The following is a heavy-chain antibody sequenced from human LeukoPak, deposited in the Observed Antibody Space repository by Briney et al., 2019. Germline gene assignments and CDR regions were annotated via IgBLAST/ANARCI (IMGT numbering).Heavy chain of an antibody. J-gene: IGHJ1*01. CDR3: AREEGYCGGDCYAPCFQP. V-gene: IGHV4-30-4*01. CDR2: IYYSGST. CDR1: GGSISSGDYY. Sequence: SETLSLTCPVSGGSISSGDYYWRWIRQPPGKGLEWIGYIYYSGSTYYNPSLKRRVTLSVGRSKNQFSLKLSSVADADPAVYYCAREEGYCGGDCYAPCFQPWPQGPRDSVST. D-gene: IGHD2-21*02.